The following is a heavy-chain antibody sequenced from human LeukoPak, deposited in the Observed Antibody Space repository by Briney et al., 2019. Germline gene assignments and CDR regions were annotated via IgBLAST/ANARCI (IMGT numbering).Heavy chain of an antibody. D-gene: IGHD6-25*01. CDR1: GGSINNYYWT. Sequence: SETLSLTCTVSGGSINNYYWTWIRQPPGKGLEWIRQHPGKGLEWIGYIYYSGSTSYNPSLKSRVTISLDTSKNQFSLKLSSVTAADTAVYYCAGSNGYTIRFDFWGQGTLVTVSS. J-gene: IGHJ4*02. V-gene: IGHV4-59*06. CDR2: IYYSGST. CDR3: AGSNGYTIRFDF.